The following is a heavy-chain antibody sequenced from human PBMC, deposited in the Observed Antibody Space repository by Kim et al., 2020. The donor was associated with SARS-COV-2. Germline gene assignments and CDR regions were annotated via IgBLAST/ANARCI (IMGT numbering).Heavy chain of an antibody. CDR3: ARGVLRHFDY. CDR2: INHSGST. CDR1: GGSFSGYY. J-gene: IGHJ4*02. V-gene: IGHV4-34*01. D-gene: IGHD2-2*01. Sequence: TLSLTCAVYGGSFSGYYWSWIRQPPGKGLEWIGEINHSGSTNYNPSLKSRVTISVDTSKNQFSLKLSSVTAADTAVYYCARGVLRHFDYWGQGTLVTVSS.